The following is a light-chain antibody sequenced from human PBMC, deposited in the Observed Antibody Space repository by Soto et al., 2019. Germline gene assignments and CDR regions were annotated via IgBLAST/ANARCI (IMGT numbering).Light chain of an antibody. V-gene: IGKV1-13*02. CDR2: DVS. Sequence: AIQVTQSPSSLSASVGDRVTMTCRASQDIRGALAWYQQKSGKPPNLLIYDVSTLEGGVPSRFSDSGSGTEFTLTISSLQPEDFGTYYCQQFNSYPITFGHGTRLEIK. J-gene: IGKJ5*01. CDR1: QDIRGA. CDR3: QQFNSYPIT.